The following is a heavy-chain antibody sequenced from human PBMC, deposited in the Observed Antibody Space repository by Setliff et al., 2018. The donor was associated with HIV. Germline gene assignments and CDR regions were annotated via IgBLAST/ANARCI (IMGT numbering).Heavy chain of an antibody. CDR1: GFTFSKFS. Sequence: PSETLRLSCAASGFTFSKFSMSWVRQAPGKGLEWVSSITSTSRYIDYADSLRGRFTISRDNARNSLYLHLRALGAEDTAIYYCARDAYGDSYFDYWGQGTLVTVSS. CDR3: ARDAYGDSYFDY. D-gene: IGHD4-17*01. V-gene: IGHV3-21*01. CDR2: ITSTSRYI. J-gene: IGHJ4*02.